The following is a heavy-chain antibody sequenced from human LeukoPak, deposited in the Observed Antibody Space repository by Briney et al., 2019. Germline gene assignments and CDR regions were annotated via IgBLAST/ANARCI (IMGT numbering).Heavy chain of an antibody. V-gene: IGHV3-21*01. D-gene: IGHD7-27*01. J-gene: IGHJ3*02. CDR2: ISSSSTYI. CDR1: GFTFSSYS. Sequence: GGSLRLSCAASGFTFSSYSMNWVRQAPGKGLEWVSSISSSSTYIYYADSVKGRFTISRDNAKNSLYLQMNSLRADDTAVFYCARDRVGDWGDAFDIWGQGTVVTVSS. CDR3: ARDRVGDWGDAFDI.